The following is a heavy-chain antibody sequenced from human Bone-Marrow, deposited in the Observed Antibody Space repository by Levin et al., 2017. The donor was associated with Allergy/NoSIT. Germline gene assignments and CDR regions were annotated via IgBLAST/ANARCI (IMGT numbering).Heavy chain of an antibody. D-gene: IGHD3-22*01. CDR3: AESSGSPYNWFDP. V-gene: IGHV1-24*01. Sequence: WASVKVSCRVSGNTLRESSIHWVRQAPGKGLEWIGGYHPQNGETVYAQTFQGRVTVTEDTSTDTAYMELNSLRSEDTAMYFCAESSGSPYNWFDPWGQGTLVTVSS. CDR2: YHPQNGET. J-gene: IGHJ5*02. CDR1: GNTLRESS.